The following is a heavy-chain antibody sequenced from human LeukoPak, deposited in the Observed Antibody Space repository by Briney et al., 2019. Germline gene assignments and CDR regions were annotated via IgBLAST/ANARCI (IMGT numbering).Heavy chain of an antibody. Sequence: GASVKVSCKASGGTFSSYAISWVRQAPGQGLEWMGGIIPIFGTANYAQKFQGRVTITADESTSTAYMELSSLRSEDTAVYYCARNSGGNDAFDIWGQGTMVTVSS. CDR2: IIPIFGTA. CDR3: ARNSGGNDAFDI. J-gene: IGHJ3*02. CDR1: GGTFSSYA. D-gene: IGHD1-26*01. V-gene: IGHV1-69*13.